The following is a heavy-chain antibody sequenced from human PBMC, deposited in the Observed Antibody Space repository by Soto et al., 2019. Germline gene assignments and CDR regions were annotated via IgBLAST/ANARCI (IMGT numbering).Heavy chain of an antibody. CDR3: AISCSSYSYGRLRFKNSFDP. Sequence: PSETLSLSCTVSGGSISSYYWSWIRQPPGKGLEWIGYIYYSGSTNYNPSLKSRVTISVDTSKNQFSLKLSSVTAADTAVYYCAISCSSYSYGRLRFKNSFDPWGQGTLVTVSS. CDR2: IYYSGST. D-gene: IGHD5-18*01. V-gene: IGHV4-59*08. J-gene: IGHJ5*02. CDR1: GGSISSYY.